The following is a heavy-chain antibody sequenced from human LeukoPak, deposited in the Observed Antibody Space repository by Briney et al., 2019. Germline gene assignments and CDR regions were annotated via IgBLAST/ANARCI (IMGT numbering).Heavy chain of an antibody. V-gene: IGHV5-51*01. Sequence: GESLKISCKGSGYSFTNYWIGWVRQMPGKGLDWMGIIYPGDSDTRYSPSFQGQVTISADKSVSTAYLQWSSLKASDTAMYYCARHFTMDYFDYWGQGSLVTVSS. CDR3: ARHFTMDYFDY. CDR1: GYSFTNYW. J-gene: IGHJ4*02. CDR2: IYPGDSDT. D-gene: IGHD3-10*01.